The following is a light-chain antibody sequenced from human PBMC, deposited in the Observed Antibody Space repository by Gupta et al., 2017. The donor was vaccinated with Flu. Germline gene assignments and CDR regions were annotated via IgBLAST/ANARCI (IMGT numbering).Light chain of an antibody. J-gene: IGKJ1*01. CDR1: QSVDIY. CDR2: KTS. V-gene: IGKV1-39*01. Sequence: DIQMTQSPYSLSASVGDRVTISCRASQSVDIYLNWYQQKPGKAPDIIVYKTSNLQSGVPSRFSASGSGIDFTLTISSLQPEDFATYYCQQSYNIPRTFGQGTKVDIK. CDR3: QQSYNIPRT.